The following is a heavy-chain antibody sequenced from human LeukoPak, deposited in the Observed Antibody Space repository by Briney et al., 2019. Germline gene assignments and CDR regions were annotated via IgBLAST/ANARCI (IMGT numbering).Heavy chain of an antibody. J-gene: IGHJ1*01. CDR2: IYTSGST. Sequence: SETLSLTCTVSGGSISSYYWSWIRQPAGKGLEWIGRIYTSGSTNYNPSLKSRVTMSVGTSKNQFSLKLSSVTAADTAVYYCARGRGSGRVAEYFQHWGQGTLVTVSS. CDR3: ARGRGSGRVAEYFQH. D-gene: IGHD2-15*01. CDR1: GGSISSYY. V-gene: IGHV4-4*07.